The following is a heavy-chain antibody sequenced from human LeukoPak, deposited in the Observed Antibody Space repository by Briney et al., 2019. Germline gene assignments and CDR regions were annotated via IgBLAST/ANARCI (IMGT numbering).Heavy chain of an antibody. J-gene: IGHJ6*02. CDR3: ASDSLRYYGMDV. V-gene: IGHV3-23*01. CDR1: GFTFNSYA. Sequence: PGGSLRLSCAASGFTFNSYAMSWVRQAPGKGLEWVSAISGSGGSTYYADSVKGRFTISRDNSKNTLYLQMNSLRAEDTAVYCCASDSLRYYGMDVWGQGTTVTVSS. CDR2: ISGSGGST. D-gene: IGHD2-21*02.